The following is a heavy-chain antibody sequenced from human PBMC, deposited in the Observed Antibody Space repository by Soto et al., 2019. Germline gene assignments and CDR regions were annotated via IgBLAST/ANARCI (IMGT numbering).Heavy chain of an antibody. J-gene: IGHJ3*02. CDR2: IYYSGST. V-gene: IGHV4-39*01. D-gene: IGHD3-10*01. Sequence: SETLSLTCTVSGGSISSSSYYWGWIRQPPGKGLEWIGSIYYSGSTYYNPSLKSRVTISVDTSKNQFSLKLSSVTAADTAVYYCARHSMHYYYGSGSYYKKGTPHIWGQGTMVTVSS. CDR1: GGSISSSSYY. CDR3: ARHSMHYYYGSGSYYKKGTPHI.